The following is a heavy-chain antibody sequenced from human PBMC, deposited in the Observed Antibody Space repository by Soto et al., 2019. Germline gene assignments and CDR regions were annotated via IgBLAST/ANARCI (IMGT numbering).Heavy chain of an antibody. D-gene: IGHD1-26*01. CDR3: AREVDIVSVSDAFDV. CDR1: GGSINGDNYF. V-gene: IGHV4-30-4*01. J-gene: IGHJ3*01. CDR2: IHHTGSP. Sequence: PSETLSLTCTVSGGSINGDNYFWAWIRQPPGKGLEWIGYIHHTGSPYYNVALESRVTISLDKPKNQFSLKLTSVTAADTAVYYCAREVDIVSVSDAFDVWGQGTMVTVSS.